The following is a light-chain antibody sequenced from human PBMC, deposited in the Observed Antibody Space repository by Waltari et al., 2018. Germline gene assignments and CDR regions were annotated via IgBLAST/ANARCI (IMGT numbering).Light chain of an antibody. V-gene: IGLV2-8*01. CDR1: SPDVEGSDP. J-gene: IGLJ3*02. CDR3: SSYAGGSSLM. Sequence: QSALTQPPSASGSPGQSITISCTGISPDVEGSDPVLWYQQLPGKSPKLLIYEVTKRPSGVPDRFSGSKSDNTASLAVSGLQAEDEADYYCSSYAGGSSLMFGGGTKLTVL. CDR2: EVT.